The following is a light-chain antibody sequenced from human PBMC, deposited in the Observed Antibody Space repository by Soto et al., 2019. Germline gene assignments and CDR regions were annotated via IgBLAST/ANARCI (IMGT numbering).Light chain of an antibody. V-gene: IGLV2-14*01. J-gene: IGLJ2*01. CDR1: SSDVGAHND. Sequence: QSALTQPASVSGSPGQSITISCTGASSDVGAHNDVSWYQQFPGKAPKVIISEVNNRPSGVSHRFSGSKSGNTASLTVAGLQAEDEADYYQSSYTSRNTLVFGGGTKLTVL. CDR2: EVN. CDR3: SSYTSRNTLV.